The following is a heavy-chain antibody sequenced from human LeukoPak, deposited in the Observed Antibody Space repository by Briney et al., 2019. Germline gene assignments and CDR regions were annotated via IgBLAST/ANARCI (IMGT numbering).Heavy chain of an antibody. D-gene: IGHD3-10*01. J-gene: IGHJ6*03. CDR3: AKRPVRGVYYYYYYMDV. CDR2: NNHSGST. V-gene: IGHV4-34*01. CDR1: GGSFSGYY. Sequence: SETLSLTCAVYGGSFSGYYWSWIRQPPGKGLEWIGENNHSGSTNYNPSLKSRVTISVDTSKNQFSLKLSSVTAADTAVYYCAKRPVRGVYYYYYYMDVWGKGTTVTVSS.